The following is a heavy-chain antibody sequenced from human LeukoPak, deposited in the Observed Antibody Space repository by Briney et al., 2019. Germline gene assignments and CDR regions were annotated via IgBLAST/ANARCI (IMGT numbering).Heavy chain of an antibody. CDR2: ISSYNGNT. CDR3: ARGGSGSDGDAFDI. CDR1: GYSFTSYG. D-gene: IGHD1-26*01. Sequence: ASVKVSCKASGYSFTSYGISWMRQAPGQGLEWMGWISSYNGNTNSAQKVQGRVTMTTDTSTSTAYMELRSLRSDDTAVYYCARGGSGSDGDAFDIWGQGTMVTVSS. J-gene: IGHJ3*02. V-gene: IGHV1-18*01.